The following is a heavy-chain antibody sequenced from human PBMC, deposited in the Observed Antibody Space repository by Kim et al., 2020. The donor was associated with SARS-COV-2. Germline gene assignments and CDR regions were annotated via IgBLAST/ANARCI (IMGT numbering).Heavy chain of an antibody. D-gene: IGHD2-15*01. V-gene: IGHV3-23*01. CDR2: ISDSGDST. J-gene: IGHJ4*02. Sequence: GGSLRLSCAASGFTFSNYAMRWVRQAPGKGLEYVSDISDSGDSTYYADSVKGRFTISRDNSKNTLYLQMSSLRAEDTAVYYCAKDRSGSVEGATNYWGQGTLVSVSS. CDR1: GFTFSNYA. CDR3: AKDRSGSVEGATNY.